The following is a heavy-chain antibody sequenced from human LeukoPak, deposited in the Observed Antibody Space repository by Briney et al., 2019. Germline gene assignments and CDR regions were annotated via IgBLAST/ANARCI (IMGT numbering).Heavy chain of an antibody. J-gene: IGHJ3*02. V-gene: IGHV1-2*02. CDR1: GYTFTGYY. CDR2: INPNSGGT. Sequence: GASVKVSCKASGYTFTGYYMHWVRQAPGQGLEWMGWINPNSGGTNYAQKFQGRVTMTRDTSISTAYMELSRLRSDDTAVYYCARGDTVVTAGGAFDIWGQGTMVTVSS. D-gene: IGHD4-23*01. CDR3: ARGDTVVTAGGAFDI.